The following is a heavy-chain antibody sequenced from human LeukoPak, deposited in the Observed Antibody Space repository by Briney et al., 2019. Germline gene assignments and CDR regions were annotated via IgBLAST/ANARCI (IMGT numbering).Heavy chain of an antibody. CDR2: IWYDGSNK. J-gene: IGHJ6*02. D-gene: IGHD3-10*01. Sequence: GGSLRLSCAASGFTFSNYGMHWVRQAPGKGLEWVAVIWYDGSNKYYADSVRGRFTISRDNSKNTLYLEMNSLRDEDTAVYYCARGSGYYGMDVWGQGTTVTVSS. V-gene: IGHV3-33*01. CDR3: ARGSGYYGMDV. CDR1: GFTFSNYG.